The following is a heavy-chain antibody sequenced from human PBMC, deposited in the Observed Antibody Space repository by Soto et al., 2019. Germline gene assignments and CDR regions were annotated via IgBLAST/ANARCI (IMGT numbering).Heavy chain of an antibody. CDR3: VRVGFNSHYDFDY. J-gene: IGHJ4*02. Sequence: QVQLVQSGAEVKKPGASVKVSCKASGYTFNSYYIHWVRQAPGQGLEWMGWINPNRDVTSYAQSFQDRVTMTSDMPITTAYMELTRLRSDDTAVYYCVRVGFNSHYDFDYWGQGTLITVSS. CDR1: GYTFNSYY. V-gene: IGHV1-2*02. D-gene: IGHD3-16*01. CDR2: INPNRDVT.